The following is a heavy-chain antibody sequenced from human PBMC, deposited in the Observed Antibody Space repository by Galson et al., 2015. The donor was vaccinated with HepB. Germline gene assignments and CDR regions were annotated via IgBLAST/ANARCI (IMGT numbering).Heavy chain of an antibody. D-gene: IGHD2-2*01. Sequence: SLRLSCAASGFTFSSYSMNWVRQAPGKGLEWVSYISSSSSTICYADSVKGRFTISRDNAKNSLYLQMNSLRDEDTAVYYCARERDIVVVPAAIGYWGQGTLVTVSS. J-gene: IGHJ4*02. CDR2: ISSSSSTI. CDR3: ARERDIVVVPAAIGY. CDR1: GFTFSSYS. V-gene: IGHV3-48*02.